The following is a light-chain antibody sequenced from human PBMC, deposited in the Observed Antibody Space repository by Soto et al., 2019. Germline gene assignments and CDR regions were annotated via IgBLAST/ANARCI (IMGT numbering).Light chain of an antibody. CDR2: DIS. Sequence: DIQMTQSPSSLSASVGDRVTMTCRASQIVINYLHWYQQKPGKAPNLLIYDISTLQSGVPSRFSGSGSGTDFTLTISSLQHEDFATYYCQQSYYNPTFGQGTKVDIK. J-gene: IGKJ1*01. V-gene: IGKV1-39*01. CDR3: QQSYYNPT. CDR1: QIVINY.